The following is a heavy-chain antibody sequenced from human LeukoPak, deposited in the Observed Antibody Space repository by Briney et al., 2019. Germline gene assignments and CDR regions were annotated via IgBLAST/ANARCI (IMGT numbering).Heavy chain of an antibody. V-gene: IGHV3-23*01. CDR2: ISGSGGST. CDR3: AKDGTVLRFLERPPPGYYMDV. Sequence: PGGSLRLSCAASGFTFSSYAMSWVRQAPGKGLEWVSAISGSGGSTYYADSVKGRFTISRDNSKNTLYLQMNSLRAEDTAVYYCAKDGTVLRFLERPPPGYYMDVWGKGTTVTVSS. D-gene: IGHD3-3*01. J-gene: IGHJ6*03. CDR1: GFTFSSYA.